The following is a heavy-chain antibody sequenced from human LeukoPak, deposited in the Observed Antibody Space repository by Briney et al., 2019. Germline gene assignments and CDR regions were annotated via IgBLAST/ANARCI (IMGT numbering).Heavy chain of an antibody. V-gene: IGHV4-59*01. CDR2: IYYSGST. CDR1: GGSISSYY. J-gene: IGHJ4*02. CDR3: ARAYGSGSYLFDY. Sequence: SETLSLTCTVSGGSISSYYWSWIRQPPGKGLEWIGYIYYSGSTNYNPSLKSRVTISVDTSKSQFSLKLSSVTAADTAVYYCARAYGSGSYLFDYWGQGTLVTVSS. D-gene: IGHD3-10*01.